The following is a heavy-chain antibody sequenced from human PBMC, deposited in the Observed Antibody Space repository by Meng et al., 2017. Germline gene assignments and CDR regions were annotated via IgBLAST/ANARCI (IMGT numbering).Heavy chain of an antibody. CDR2: IDPKNGDT. CDR1: GSTFPDCY. CDR3: ARDEDISAAGKLFGDY. Sequence: QGQLEQSGAELKKPGASVKVPSKPSGSTFPDCYRHWGRQAPGQGLEWMGRIDPKNGDTHYAQKFQGRVTMTGDTSISTAYMDLSGLRSDDTAVYYCARDEDISAAGKLFGDYWGQGTLVTVSS. V-gene: IGHV1-2*06. D-gene: IGHD6-13*01. J-gene: IGHJ4*02.